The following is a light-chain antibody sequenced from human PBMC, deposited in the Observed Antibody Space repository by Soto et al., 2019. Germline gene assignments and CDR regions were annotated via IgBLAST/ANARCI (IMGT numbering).Light chain of an antibody. CDR3: QQYGSLPRT. V-gene: IGKV3-20*01. Sequence: EIVLTQSPGTLSLSPGERATLSCRASQSVSSSYLAWYQQKPGQAPRLLIYGASSRATCIPDRFSGSGSGTDFTLTISRLEPEDFAVYYCQQYGSLPRTFGQRTNVEIK. CDR2: GAS. CDR1: QSVSSSY. J-gene: IGKJ1*01.